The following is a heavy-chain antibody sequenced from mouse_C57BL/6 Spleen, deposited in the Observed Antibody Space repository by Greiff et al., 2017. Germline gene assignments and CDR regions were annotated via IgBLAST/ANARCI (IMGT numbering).Heavy chain of an antibody. V-gene: IGHV1-64*01. CDR3: ERSSYYYGSSYYFDY. Sequence: QVQLQQPGAELVKPGASVKLSCKASGYTFTSYWMHWVKQRPGQGLEWIGMIHPNSGSTNYNEKFKSKATLTVDKSSSTAYMQLSSLTSEDSAVYYCERSSYYYGSSYYFDYWAQGTTLPVSS. CDR1: GYTFTSYW. D-gene: IGHD1-1*01. CDR2: IHPNSGST. J-gene: IGHJ2*01.